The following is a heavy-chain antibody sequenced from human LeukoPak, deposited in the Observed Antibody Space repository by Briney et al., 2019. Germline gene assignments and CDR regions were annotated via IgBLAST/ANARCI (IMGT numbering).Heavy chain of an antibody. CDR1: GITLRNYA. CDR3: AILYDDYGF. D-gene: IGHD4-17*01. J-gene: IGHJ4*02. CDR2: ISGSGGNI. Sequence: GESLRLSCVGSGITLRNYAISWVRQAPGKGLEWVSAISGSGGNIYYADSVKGRFTISRDISVNTVYLQVNSLRAVDTAVYYCAILYDDYGFWGQGTLVTVSS. V-gene: IGHV3-23*01.